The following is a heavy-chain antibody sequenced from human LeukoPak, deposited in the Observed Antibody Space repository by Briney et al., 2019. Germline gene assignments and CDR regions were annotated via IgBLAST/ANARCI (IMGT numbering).Heavy chain of an antibody. CDR3: ARGSPGIAAFDI. Sequence: GGSLRLSCAASGFTFSNYGMHWVRQAPGKGLEWVAFIRYDGSNKYYADSVKGRFTISRDNSKNTLYLQMNSLRAEDTAVYYCARGSPGIAAFDIWGQGTMVTVSS. CDR2: IRYDGSNK. D-gene: IGHD6-13*01. J-gene: IGHJ3*02. V-gene: IGHV3-30*02. CDR1: GFTFSNYG.